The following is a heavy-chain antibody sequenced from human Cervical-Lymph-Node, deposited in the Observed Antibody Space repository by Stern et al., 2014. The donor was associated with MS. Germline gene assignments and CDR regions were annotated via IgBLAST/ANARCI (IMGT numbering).Heavy chain of an antibody. CDR1: GGTFNVYA. V-gene: IGHV1-69*01. J-gene: IGHJ6*02. CDR3: ARDGRHTNNYGLDV. Sequence: HVQLVQSGTEVKKPGSSVKVSCQASGGTFNVYAINWLRQAPGQGLEWMGGIIPIIGLANYAQKFQGRVTITADESTRTSSMQLTSLTSNDTAIYYCARDGRHTNNYGLDVWGQGTTVTVSS. CDR2: IIPIIGLA.